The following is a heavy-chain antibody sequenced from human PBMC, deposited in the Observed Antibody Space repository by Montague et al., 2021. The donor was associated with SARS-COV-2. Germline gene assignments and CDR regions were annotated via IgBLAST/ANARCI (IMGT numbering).Heavy chain of an antibody. CDR2: IYWDDAK. V-gene: IGHV2-5*02. CDR3: AHKLYGINRRWFDP. Sequence: PALGKPTQTLTLTCTFSGFSLTTRGVGVGWIRQPPGKALEWLALIYWDDAKHYSPSLKSRLTITKDTSKNQVVPTMTNMDPVDTATYYCAHKLYGINRRWFDPWGQGTLVTVSS. J-gene: IGHJ5*02. D-gene: IGHD1-14*01. CDR1: GFSLTTRGVG.